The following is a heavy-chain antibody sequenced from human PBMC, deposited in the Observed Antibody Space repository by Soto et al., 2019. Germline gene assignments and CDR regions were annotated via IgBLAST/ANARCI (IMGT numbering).Heavy chain of an antibody. CDR1: GYSFTSYW. CDR2: IDPSDSYT. CDR3: AGPSGWTGAAHGMDV. D-gene: IGHD6-19*01. Sequence: PGASLKISCKGSGYSFTSYWISWVRQMPGKGLEWMGRIDPSDSYTNYSPSFQGHVTISADKSISTAYLQWGSLKASDTAMYYCAGPSGWTGAAHGMDVWGQGTTVTVSS. V-gene: IGHV5-10-1*01. J-gene: IGHJ6*02.